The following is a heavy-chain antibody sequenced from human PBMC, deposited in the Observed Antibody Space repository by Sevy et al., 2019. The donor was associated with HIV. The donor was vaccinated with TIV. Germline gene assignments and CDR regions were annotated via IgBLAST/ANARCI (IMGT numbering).Heavy chain of an antibody. Sequence: SETLTLTCTVSGGSISSFLWSWIRQPPGRGLEWIGYIYNSWSTNYNPSLKSRVTISVDTSKNQFSLKLSSVTAADTALYDCARHQTTAVLYAFDLWGQGTRVTVSS. V-gene: IGHV4-59*08. J-gene: IGHJ3*01. D-gene: IGHD2-21*02. CDR1: GGSISSFL. CDR2: IYNSWST. CDR3: ARHQTTAVLYAFDL.